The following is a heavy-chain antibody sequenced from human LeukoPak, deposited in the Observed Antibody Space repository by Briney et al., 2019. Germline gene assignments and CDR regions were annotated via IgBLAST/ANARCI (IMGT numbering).Heavy chain of an antibody. CDR2: IYYSGST. CDR3: ARQGGYNSGSIDY. J-gene: IGHJ4*02. D-gene: IGHD5-18*01. CDR1: GGSISSSSYY. Sequence: KSSETLSLTCTVSGGSISSSSYYWGWIRQPPGKGLEWIGSIYYSGSTYYNPSLKSRVTISVDTSKNQFSLKLSSVTAADTAVYYCARQGGYNSGSIDYWGQGTLVIVSS. V-gene: IGHV4-39*01.